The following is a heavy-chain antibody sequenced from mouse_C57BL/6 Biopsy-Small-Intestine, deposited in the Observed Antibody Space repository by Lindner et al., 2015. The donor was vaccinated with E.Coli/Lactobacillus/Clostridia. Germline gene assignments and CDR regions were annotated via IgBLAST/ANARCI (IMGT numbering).Heavy chain of an antibody. CDR2: IDLDNGGA. D-gene: IGHD2-4*01. V-gene: IGHV14-2*01. CDR3: ARGGWDYVPSGY. J-gene: IGHJ3*02. Sequence: VQLQESGAELVKPGASVTLSCAASGFNIKDYYLHWVRQRTEQGLEWIGRIDLDNGGAKYAPKFQGKATITADTSSNTVYLQLSSLTSEDSAIYFCARGGWDYVPSGYWGQGTLVTVSA. CDR1: GFNIKDYY.